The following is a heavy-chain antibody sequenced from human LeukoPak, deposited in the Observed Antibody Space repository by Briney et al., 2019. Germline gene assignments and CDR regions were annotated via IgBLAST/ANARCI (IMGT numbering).Heavy chain of an antibody. Sequence: SETLSLTCTVSGGSISSGGYYWSWIRQPPGKGLEWIGYIYHSGSTYYNPSLKSRVTISVDTSKNQFSLKLSSVTAADTAVYYCARVDPPSYDILTGYLTYWGQGTLVTVSS. CDR2: IYHSGST. CDR1: GGSISSGGYY. CDR3: ARVDPPSYDILTGYLTY. J-gene: IGHJ4*02. D-gene: IGHD3-9*01. V-gene: IGHV4-61*08.